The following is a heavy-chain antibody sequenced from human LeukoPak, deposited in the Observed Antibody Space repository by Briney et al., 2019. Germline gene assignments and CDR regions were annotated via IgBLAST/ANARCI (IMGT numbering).Heavy chain of an antibody. D-gene: IGHD3-16*01. CDR2: IYYTGNPQYPRGST. CDR1: GDSITSTYW. J-gene: IGHJ4*02. Sequence: SETLSLTCVVSGDSITSTYWWSWVRQSPGKGLEWIGDIYYTGNPQYPRGSTNYNPSLRSRVTISVDRPNNQFALTLNSVTATDTAVYYCARHYGPWGQGTLVTVSS. V-gene: IGHV4-4*02. CDR3: ARHYGP.